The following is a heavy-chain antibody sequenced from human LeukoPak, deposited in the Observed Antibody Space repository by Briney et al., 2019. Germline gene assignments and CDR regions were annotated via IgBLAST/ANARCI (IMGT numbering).Heavy chain of an antibody. CDR2: ISAYNGNT. J-gene: IGHJ4*02. Sequence: ASVKVSCKASGYTFTSYGISWVRQAPGQGLEWTGWISAYNGNTNYAQKLQGRVTMTTDTSTSTAYMELRSLRSDDTAVYYCARETRSMVMFDYWGQGTLVTVSS. CDR3: ARETRSMVMFDY. CDR1: GYTFTSYG. D-gene: IGHD2-8*01. V-gene: IGHV1-18*01.